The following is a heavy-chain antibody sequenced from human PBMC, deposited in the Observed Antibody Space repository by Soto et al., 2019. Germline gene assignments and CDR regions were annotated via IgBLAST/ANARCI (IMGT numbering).Heavy chain of an antibody. J-gene: IGHJ4*02. Sequence: GGSLRLSCAASGFTFSSYGMHWVHQAPGKGLEWVAVISYDGSNKYYADSVKGRFTISRDNSKNTLYLQMNSLRAEDTAVYYCAKDLTDDSSGYPLAHWGQGTLVTVSS. V-gene: IGHV3-30*18. CDR3: AKDLTDDSSGYPLAH. CDR1: GFTFSSYG. D-gene: IGHD3-22*01. CDR2: ISYDGSNK.